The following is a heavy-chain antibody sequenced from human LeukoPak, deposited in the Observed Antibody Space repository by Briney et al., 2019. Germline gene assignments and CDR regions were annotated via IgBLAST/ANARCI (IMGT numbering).Heavy chain of an antibody. D-gene: IGHD3-10*01. V-gene: IGHV3-30*02. CDR2: IRSDGTNK. CDR1: GFTFSNYG. CDR3: AKRGHCSRACTLNYFMDV. Sequence: GGSLRLSCAASGFTFSNYGMFWVRQAPGKGLEWVTFIRSDGTNKYYADSVKGRFTISRDNSENTLFLQMNSLRAEDTAVYYCAKRGHCSRACTLNYFMDVWGKGTTVTVFS. J-gene: IGHJ6*03.